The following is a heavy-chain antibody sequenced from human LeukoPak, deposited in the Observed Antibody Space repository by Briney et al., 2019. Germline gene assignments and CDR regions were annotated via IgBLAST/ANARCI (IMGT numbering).Heavy chain of an antibody. Sequence: GGSLRLSCAASGLHFSGTAMSWVRQAPGKGLEWVSGINWNGGSTGYADSVKGRFTISRDNAKNSLYLQMNSLRAEDTALYYCARDRKKIRYFDWLPFDPWGQGTLVTVSS. J-gene: IGHJ5*02. V-gene: IGHV3-20*04. CDR3: ARDRKKIRYFDWLPFDP. D-gene: IGHD3-9*01. CDR2: INWNGGST. CDR1: GLHFSGTA.